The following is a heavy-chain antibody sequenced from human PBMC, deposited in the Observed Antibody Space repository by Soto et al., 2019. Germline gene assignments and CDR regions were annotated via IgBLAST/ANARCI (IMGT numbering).Heavy chain of an antibody. J-gene: IGHJ3*02. CDR3: SRELEGGVFDI. CDR2: LSYNGST. CDR1: GGPVRDAFSY. Sequence: QVHLQESGPQLVKPSQPLSLNCPVSGGPVRDAFSYWTCILQPPGKGPEWMGYLSYNGSTHYNPSLRNRATISVDASSNLLSLWLSSVTAADTAVYYCSRELEGGVFDIWGRGTLVNVSS. V-gene: IGHV4-30-4*01. D-gene: IGHD2-8*02.